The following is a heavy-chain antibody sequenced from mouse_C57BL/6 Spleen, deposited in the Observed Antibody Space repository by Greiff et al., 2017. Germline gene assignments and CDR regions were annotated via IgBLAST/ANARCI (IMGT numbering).Heavy chain of an antibody. Sequence: QVHVKQPGAELVRPGSSVKLSCKASGYTFTSYWMHWVKQRPIQGLEWIGNIDPSDSETHYNQKFKDKATLTVDKSSSTAYMQLSSLTSEDSAVYYCARSASGGYFDYWGQGTTLTVSS. CDR2: IDPSDSET. V-gene: IGHV1-52*01. J-gene: IGHJ2*01. D-gene: IGHD3-1*01. CDR1: GYTFTSYW. CDR3: ARSASGGYFDY.